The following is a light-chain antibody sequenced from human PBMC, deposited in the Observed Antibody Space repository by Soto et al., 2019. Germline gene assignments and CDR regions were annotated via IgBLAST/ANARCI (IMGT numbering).Light chain of an antibody. CDR3: QHYNSYSEA. J-gene: IGKJ1*01. CDR1: QTISSW. Sequence: MAPPPSALSRSLFVRVTITCRASQTISSWLAWYQQKPGKAPKLLIYKASTLKSGVPSRFSGSGSGTEFTLTISSLQPDDFATYYCQHYNSYSEAFGQGTKVDIK. CDR2: KAS. V-gene: IGKV1-5*03.